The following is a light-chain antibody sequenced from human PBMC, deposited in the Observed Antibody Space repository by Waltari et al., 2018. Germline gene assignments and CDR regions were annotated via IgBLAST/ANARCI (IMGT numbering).Light chain of an antibody. CDR3: GTWDSSLSGAV. Sequence: QSVLTQPPSVSAAPGPRVTISCSGGSSNFGNNYVSCYRQFPGTAPKLLIYENTERPSGIPGRFSGSKSGTSATLDITGLQAGDEADYYCGTWDSSLSGAVFGGGTHLTVL. CDR1: SSNFGNNY. CDR2: ENT. V-gene: IGLV1-51*02. J-gene: IGLJ7*01.